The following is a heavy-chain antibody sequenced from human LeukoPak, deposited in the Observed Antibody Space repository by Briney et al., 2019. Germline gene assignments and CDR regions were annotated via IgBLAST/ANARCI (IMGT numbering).Heavy chain of an antibody. V-gene: IGHV3-7*01. CDR2: IKQDGSGK. D-gene: IGHD3-3*01. CDR1: GVTFSSYW. CDR3: ARGKDYDFWSGYQAGFDH. J-gene: IGHJ4*02. Sequence: PGGSLRLSCAAFGVTFSSYWMSWVRQAPGKGLEWVANIKQDGSGKYYVDSVKGRFTISRDNAKNSLYLQMNSLRAEDTAVYYCARGKDYDFWSGYQAGFDHWGQGTLVTVSS.